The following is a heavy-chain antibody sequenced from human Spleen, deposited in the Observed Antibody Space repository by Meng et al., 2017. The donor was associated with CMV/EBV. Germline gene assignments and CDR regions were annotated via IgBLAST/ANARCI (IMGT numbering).Heavy chain of an antibody. CDR3: ARVYYDTSGSSHYFDF. Sequence: ASVKVSCMASGYTFTGYYIHWVRQAPGQGLEWMGWVNPNSGGTNYAQKFQGRVTITRDTSISTAYMDLSRLRSDDTAVYYCARVYYDTSGSSHYFDFWGQGTLVTVSS. J-gene: IGHJ4*02. CDR2: VNPNSGGT. V-gene: IGHV1-2*02. CDR1: GYTFTGYY. D-gene: IGHD3-22*01.